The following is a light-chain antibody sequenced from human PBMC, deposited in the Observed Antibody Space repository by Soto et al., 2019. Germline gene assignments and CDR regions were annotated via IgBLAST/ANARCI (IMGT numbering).Light chain of an antibody. J-gene: IGKJ1*01. CDR3: QQYNSYSGT. CDR1: QSISSY. CDR2: AAS. Sequence: QMTQSPSSLSASVGDRVTITCRASQSISSYLNWYQQKPGKAPKLLIYAASSLQSGVPSRFSGIGSGTEFTINISSLQPDDGETYDGQQYNSYSGTFGQGTKVDNK. V-gene: IGKV1-39*01.